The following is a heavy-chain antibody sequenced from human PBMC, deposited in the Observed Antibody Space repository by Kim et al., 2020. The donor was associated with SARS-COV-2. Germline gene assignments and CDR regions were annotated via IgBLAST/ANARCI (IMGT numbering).Heavy chain of an antibody. CDR3: TTDPLCINVDYDSSGYPG. D-gene: IGHD3-22*01. V-gene: IGHV3-15*01. J-gene: IGHJ4*02. Sequence: GGSLRLYCAASGFTFSNAWMSWVRQAPGKGLEWVGRIKSKTDGGTTDYAAPVKGRFTISRDDSKNTLYLQMNSLKTEDTAVYYCTTDPLCINVDYDSSGYPGWGQGTLVTVSS. CDR2: IKSKTDGGTT. CDR1: GFTFSNAW.